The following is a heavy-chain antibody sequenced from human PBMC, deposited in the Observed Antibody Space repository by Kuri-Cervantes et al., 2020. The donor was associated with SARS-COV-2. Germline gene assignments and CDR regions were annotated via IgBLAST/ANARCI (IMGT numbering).Heavy chain of an antibody. Sequence: GESLKISCAASGFTFSDYYMSWIRQAPGKGLEWVSVIYSGGSSTYYADSVKGRFTISRDNSKNTLYLQMNSLRAEDTAVHYCAKFAKVLLWFGDHYYFDYWGQGTLVTVSS. CDR3: AKFAKVLLWFGDHYYFDY. CDR1: GFTFSDYY. CDR2: IYSGGSST. J-gene: IGHJ4*02. D-gene: IGHD3-10*01. V-gene: IGHV3-23*03.